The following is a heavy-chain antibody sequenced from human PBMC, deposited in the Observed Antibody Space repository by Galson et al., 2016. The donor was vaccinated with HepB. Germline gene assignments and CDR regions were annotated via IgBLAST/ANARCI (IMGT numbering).Heavy chain of an antibody. J-gene: IGHJ6*02. D-gene: IGHD2-21*01. Sequence: SLRLSCAASGFTFSSFWMNWVRQAPGMGLEWVANIKEDGTEKYYMDSVKGRFTVSRDNAKNSLYLQMNSLRAEDTAVYYCTTLWSDLRPCHDMDVWGQGTTVAVSS. CDR1: GFTFSSFW. CDR3: TTLWSDLRPCHDMDV. V-gene: IGHV3-7*03. CDR2: IKEDGTEK.